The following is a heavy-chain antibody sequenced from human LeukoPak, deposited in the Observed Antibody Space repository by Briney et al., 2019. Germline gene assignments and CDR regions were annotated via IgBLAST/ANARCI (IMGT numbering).Heavy chain of an antibody. CDR3: AGVLTGYFAFDI. CDR1: GFTFNNYA. Sequence: LRLSCAASGFTFNNYAMSWVRQPPGKGLEWIGYIYYSGSTYYNPSLKSRVTISVDTSKNQFSLKLSSVTAADTAVYYCAGVLTGYFAFDIWGQGTMVTVSS. CDR2: IYYSGST. V-gene: IGHV4-30-4*08. J-gene: IGHJ3*02. D-gene: IGHD3-9*01.